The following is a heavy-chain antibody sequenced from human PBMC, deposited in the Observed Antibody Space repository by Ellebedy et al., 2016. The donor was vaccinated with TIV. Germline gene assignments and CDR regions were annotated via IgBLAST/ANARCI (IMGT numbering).Heavy chain of an antibody. D-gene: IGHD2-2*01. CDR2: ITRSGDIK. CDR3: TRDPGSTRIYYYYGMDV. Sequence: GGSLRLSCAGSGFNFSDYYMSWVRQAPGKGLEWLAYITRSGDIKYYTDSVKGRFTRSSDNANSSLHLQMNRLRAEDTAVYYCTRDPGSTRIYYYYGMDVWGQGTTVTVSS. V-gene: IGHV3-11*01. J-gene: IGHJ6*02. CDR1: GFNFSDYY.